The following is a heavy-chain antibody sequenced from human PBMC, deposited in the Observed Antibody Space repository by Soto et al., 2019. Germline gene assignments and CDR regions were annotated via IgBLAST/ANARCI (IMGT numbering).Heavy chain of an antibody. CDR1: GGTFSSYA. J-gene: IGHJ4*02. CDR3: AHGPYSSGYFSPPIY. CDR2: IIPIFGTA. V-gene: IGHV1-69*13. Sequence: SVKVSCKASGGTFSSYAISWVRQAPGQGLEWMGGIIPIFGTADYAQKFQGRVTITADESTSTAYMELSSLRSEDTAVYYCAHGPYSSGYFSPPIYWGQGALVTVSS. D-gene: IGHD3-22*01.